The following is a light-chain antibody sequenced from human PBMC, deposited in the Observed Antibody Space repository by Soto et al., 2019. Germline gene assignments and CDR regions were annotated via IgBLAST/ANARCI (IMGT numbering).Light chain of an antibody. Sequence: EIMMTQSPATLSVSPGERATLSCRASQSVSNNLAWYQQKPGQAPRLLIYYASTRATGIPVRFSGSGPGTEFTLTISSLQSEDFALYYCQQYNNWPPITFGQGTRLEIK. CDR1: QSVSNN. J-gene: IGKJ5*01. V-gene: IGKV3-15*01. CDR2: YAS. CDR3: QQYNNWPPIT.